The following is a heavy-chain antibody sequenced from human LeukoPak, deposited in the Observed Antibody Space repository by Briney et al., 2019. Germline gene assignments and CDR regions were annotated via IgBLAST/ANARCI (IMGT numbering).Heavy chain of an antibody. D-gene: IGHD1-26*01. Sequence: QSGGSLRLSCTASGFTFGDYAMSWVRQAPGKGLEWVGFIRSKAYGGTTEYAASVKGRFTISRDDSKSIAYLQMNSLKTEDTAVYYCTKTFSGSYDFFDYWGQGTLVTVSS. J-gene: IGHJ4*02. V-gene: IGHV3-49*04. CDR2: IRSKAYGGTT. CDR3: TKTFSGSYDFFDY. CDR1: GFTFGDYA.